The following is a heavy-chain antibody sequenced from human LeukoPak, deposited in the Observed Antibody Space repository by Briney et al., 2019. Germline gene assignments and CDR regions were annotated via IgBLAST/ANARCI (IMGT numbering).Heavy chain of an antibody. CDR2: ISAYNGDT. Sequence: ASVKVSCKASGYTFTSYHVTWVRQAPGQGLEWMGWISAYNGDTNYAQKVQGRVTMTTDTSTSTAYMELRSLRSDDTAVYYCARAFGGSWSDYWGQGTLVTVSS. J-gene: IGHJ4*02. CDR1: GYTFTSYH. V-gene: IGHV1-18*01. D-gene: IGHD6-13*01. CDR3: ARAFGGSWSDY.